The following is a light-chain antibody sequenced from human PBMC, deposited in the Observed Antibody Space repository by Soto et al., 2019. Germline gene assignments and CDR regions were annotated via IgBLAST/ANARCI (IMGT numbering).Light chain of an antibody. Sequence: SALTQPPSASGSPGQSVTISCTGTSSDVGVYNYVSWYQHHPGKAPKLMIYEVNKRPSGVPDRFSGSKSGNTASLTVSGLQAEDEADYYCSSYAGSNYFYVFGTGTKVTVL. J-gene: IGLJ1*01. V-gene: IGLV2-8*01. CDR3: SSYAGSNYFYV. CDR2: EVN. CDR1: SSDVGVYNY.